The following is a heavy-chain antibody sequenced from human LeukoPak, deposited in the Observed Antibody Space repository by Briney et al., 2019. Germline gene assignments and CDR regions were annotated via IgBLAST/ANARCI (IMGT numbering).Heavy chain of an antibody. CDR3: ARHVSGGNGYHAFDI. CDR1: GYSFTCYW. V-gene: IGHV5-51*01. Sequence: GESLKISCKGSGYSFTCYWIGWVRQMPGKGLEWMGIIYPGDSDTRYSPSFQGQVTISADKSISTAYLQWSSLKASDTAMYYCARHVSGGNGYHAFDIWGQGTMVTVSS. J-gene: IGHJ3*02. CDR2: IYPGDSDT. D-gene: IGHD4-23*01.